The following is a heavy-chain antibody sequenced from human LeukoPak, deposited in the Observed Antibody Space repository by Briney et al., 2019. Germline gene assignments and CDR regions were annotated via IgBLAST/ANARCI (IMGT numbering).Heavy chain of an antibody. Sequence: GGSLRLSCAASGFTFSNYAMTWVRQAPGKGLEWVSTISGSTISTYYADSVKGRFTVSRDNSKNTLYLQMNSLRAEDTAVYYCAKEGEGSSWYIFDYWGQGTLVTVSS. CDR3: AKEGEGSSWYIFDY. J-gene: IGHJ4*02. CDR1: GFTFSNYA. D-gene: IGHD6-13*01. V-gene: IGHV3-23*01. CDR2: ISGSTIST.